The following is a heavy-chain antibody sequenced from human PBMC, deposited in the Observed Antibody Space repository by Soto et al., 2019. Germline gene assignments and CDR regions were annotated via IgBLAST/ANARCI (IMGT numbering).Heavy chain of an antibody. V-gene: IGHV3-9*01. CDR3: ARVADYYDSSGYLPVVD. D-gene: IGHD3-22*01. CDR2: ISWNSAKI. CDR1: GFTFDDYP. J-gene: IGHJ4*02. Sequence: EVLLVESGGGLVQPGRSLMLSCAASGFTFDDYPMHWVRQAPGKGLEWVSTISWNSAKIAYADSVKGRFTVSRDNAKNSLYLQMNSLRAEDTALYYCARVADYYDSSGYLPVVDWGQGTLVTVSS.